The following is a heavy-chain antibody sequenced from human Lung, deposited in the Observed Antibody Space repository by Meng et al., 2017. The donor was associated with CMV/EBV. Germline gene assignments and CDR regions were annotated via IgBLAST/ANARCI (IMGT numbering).Heavy chain of an antibody. J-gene: IGHJ4*02. V-gene: IGHV3-53*01. CDR3: ARADGSSGYSYLIDY. CDR1: GFTVSSNY. D-gene: IGHD3-22*01. CDR2: LYAGGSP. Sequence: SGFTVSSNYMNWVRQAPGKGLEWVSVLYAGGSPYYAGSVKGRFTISRDNSKNTLYLQMNDLRAEDTALYYCARADGSSGYSYLIDYWGQGTLVTVSS.